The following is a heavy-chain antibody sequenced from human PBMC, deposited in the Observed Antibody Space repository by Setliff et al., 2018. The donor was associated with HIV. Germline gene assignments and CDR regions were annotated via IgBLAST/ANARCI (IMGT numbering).Heavy chain of an antibody. V-gene: IGHV4-4*09. CDR1: GGSMSPYY. D-gene: IGHD4-17*01. CDR3: ARVQMAYAAFDV. J-gene: IGHJ3*01. Sequence: SETLSLTCTVSGGSMSPYYWSWIRQPPGKGLEWIGYIFSSGSTNYNPSLKSRVTISVDTSKNQFSLKLSSVTAADTAVYYCARVQMAYAAFDVWGQGTMVTVS. CDR2: IFSSGST.